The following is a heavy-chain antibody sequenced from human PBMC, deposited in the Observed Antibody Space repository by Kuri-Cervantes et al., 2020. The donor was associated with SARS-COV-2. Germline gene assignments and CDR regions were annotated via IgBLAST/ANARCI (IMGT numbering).Heavy chain of an antibody. CDR2: ISGGST. Sequence: GGSLRLSCAASGFTVSSNEMSWVRQAPGKGLEWVSSISGGSTYYADSVKGRFTISRDNSKNTLYLQMNSLRAEDTAVYYCASDSSGWYRDAFDIWGQGTMVTVSS. J-gene: IGHJ3*02. CDR3: ASDSSGWYRDAFDI. D-gene: IGHD6-19*01. V-gene: IGHV3-38-3*01. CDR1: GFTVSSNE.